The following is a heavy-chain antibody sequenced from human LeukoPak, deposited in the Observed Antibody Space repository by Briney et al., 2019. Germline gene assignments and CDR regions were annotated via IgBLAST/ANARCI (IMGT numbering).Heavy chain of an antibody. Sequence: GGSLRLSCAASGFIFTDYWMNWVRQAPGKGLEWVAMIKYDGIDKKYLDSVKGRFTISRDNAKNSLYLEMNSLRAEDTAVYYCAKEIAAAGGYYFDYWGQGTLVTVSS. V-gene: IGHV3-7*03. CDR2: IKYDGIDK. CDR3: AKEIAAAGGYYFDY. J-gene: IGHJ4*02. CDR1: GFIFTDYW. D-gene: IGHD6-13*01.